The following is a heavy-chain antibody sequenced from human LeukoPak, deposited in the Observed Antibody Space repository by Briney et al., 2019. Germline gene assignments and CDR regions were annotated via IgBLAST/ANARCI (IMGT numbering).Heavy chain of an antibody. Sequence: SETLSLTCTVSGGSISSGGYYWSWIRQPPGKGLEWIGYIYHSGSTYYNPSLKSRVTISVDRSKNQFSLKLSSVTAADTAVYYCARDPFSYDISGTQDAFDIWGQGTMVTVSS. J-gene: IGHJ3*02. CDR1: GGSISSGGYY. V-gene: IGHV4-30-2*01. CDR2: IYHSGST. CDR3: ARDPFSYDISGTQDAFDI. D-gene: IGHD3-9*01.